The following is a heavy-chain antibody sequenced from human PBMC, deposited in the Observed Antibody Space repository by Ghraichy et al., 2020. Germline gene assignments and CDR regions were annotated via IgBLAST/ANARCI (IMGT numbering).Heavy chain of an antibody. J-gene: IGHJ3*02. CDR1: GFTFSSDA. CDR2: ISNNGVST. Sequence: GGSLRLSCVASGFTFSSDAMSWVRQAPGKGLEWVSTISNNGVSTHYADSVEGRFTISRDNSKSTLYLQMNSLRVEDTALYYCTKLWWGIRAFDIWGQGTMVTVSS. D-gene: IGHD2-21*01. CDR3: TKLWWGIRAFDI. V-gene: IGHV3-23*01.